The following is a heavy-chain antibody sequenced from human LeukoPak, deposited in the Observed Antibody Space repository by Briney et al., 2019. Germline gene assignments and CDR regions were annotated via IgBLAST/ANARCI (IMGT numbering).Heavy chain of an antibody. CDR1: GFTFSTYG. CDR3: ATDQMYYYGSRSYSPLNH. J-gene: IGHJ5*02. CDR2: VWYDGNNK. Sequence: AGGSLRLSCAASGFTFSTYGMQWVRQAPGKGLEWVALVWYDGNNKYYADSVKGRFTISRDNSKNSLYLQMNSLRAEDTAVYYCATDQMYYYGSRSYSPLNHWGQGTLGTGSS. D-gene: IGHD3-10*01. V-gene: IGHV3-33*01.